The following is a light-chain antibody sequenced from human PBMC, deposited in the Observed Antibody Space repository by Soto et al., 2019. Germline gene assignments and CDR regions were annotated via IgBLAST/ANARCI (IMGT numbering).Light chain of an antibody. V-gene: IGKV1-39*01. J-gene: IGKJ2*01. CDR2: AAS. Sequence: DIRMTQSPSSLSASVGDRVTITCRASQNISVSLNWYQQKPGETPKLLMYAASTLPSGVPSRFSGSGSGTDFTLTISSLQPGDFASYYCQQTFTTPHTFGQGTKLEIK. CDR1: QNISVS. CDR3: QQTFTTPHT.